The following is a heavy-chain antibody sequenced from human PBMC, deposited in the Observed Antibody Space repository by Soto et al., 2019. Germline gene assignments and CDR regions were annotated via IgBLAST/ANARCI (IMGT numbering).Heavy chain of an antibody. V-gene: IGHV5-51*01. CDR2: IYPGDSDT. J-gene: IGHJ6*02. CDR3: ARHRLDTAMVIHCGMDV. D-gene: IGHD5-18*01. Sequence: PVESLKISCNGSGYSLTSYWNGWVRQMPWKGLEGMGIIYPGDSDTRYSPSFQGQVTISADKSISTAYLQWSSLKASDTAMYYCARHRLDTAMVIHCGMDVWGQGTTFTFSS. CDR1: GYSLTSYW.